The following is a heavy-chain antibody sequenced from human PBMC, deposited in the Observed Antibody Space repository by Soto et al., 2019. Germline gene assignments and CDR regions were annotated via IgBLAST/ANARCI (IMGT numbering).Heavy chain of an antibody. CDR1: GGSISSYY. Sequence: SETLSLTCTVSGGSISSYYWSWIRQPPGKGLEWIGYIFYSGTTNYNSSLKSRVTISLDTSKNQFSLKLSSVTAADTAVYYCARGGGTGYYGLDVWGQGTTVTVSS. CDR3: ARGGGTGYYGLDV. D-gene: IGHD6-25*01. V-gene: IGHV4-59*01. CDR2: IFYSGTT. J-gene: IGHJ6*02.